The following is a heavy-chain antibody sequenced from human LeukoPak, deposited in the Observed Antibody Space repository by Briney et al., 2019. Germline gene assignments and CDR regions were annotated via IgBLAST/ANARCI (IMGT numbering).Heavy chain of an antibody. V-gene: IGHV4-39*01. CDR2: IYYSGST. J-gene: IGHJ4*02. D-gene: IGHD6-13*01. CDR3: ARQTGIAAAGVDY. Sequence: WVRQPPGKGLGWIGNIYYSGSTHYNPSLKSRVTISVDTSKNQFSLKLTSVTAADTAVYYCARQTGIAAAGVDYWGQGTLVTVSS.